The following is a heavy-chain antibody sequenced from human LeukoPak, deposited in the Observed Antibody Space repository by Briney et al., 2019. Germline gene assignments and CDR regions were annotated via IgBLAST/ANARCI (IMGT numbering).Heavy chain of an antibody. CDR1: GFTFSSYS. Sequence: PGGSLRLSCAASGFTFSSYSMNWVRQAPGKGLEWVSYISSSSSSTIYYADSVKGRFTISRDNAKNSLYLQMNSLRAEDTAVYYCARGNGYNDAFDIWGQGTKVTVSS. CDR2: ISSSSSSTI. CDR3: ARGNGYNDAFDI. V-gene: IGHV3-48*01. D-gene: IGHD5-24*01. J-gene: IGHJ3*02.